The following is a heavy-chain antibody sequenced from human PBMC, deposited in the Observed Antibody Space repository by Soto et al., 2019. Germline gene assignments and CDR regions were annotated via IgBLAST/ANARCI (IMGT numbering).Heavy chain of an antibody. Sequence: QVQLQESGPGLVKPSQTLSLTCTVSGGSISSGGYYWSWIRQHPGKGLEWIGYIDYGGRTYYNPSFKRRFTISVDTSKNQFSLKLSSVTAADTAVYYCARTGIAAAGSRGWFDPWGQGTLVTVSS. D-gene: IGHD6-13*01. CDR1: GGSISSGGYY. CDR2: IDYGGRT. CDR3: ARTGIAAAGSRGWFDP. V-gene: IGHV4-31*03. J-gene: IGHJ5*02.